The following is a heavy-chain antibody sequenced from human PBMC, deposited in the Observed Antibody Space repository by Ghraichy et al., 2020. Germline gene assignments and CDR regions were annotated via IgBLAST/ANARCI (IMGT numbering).Heavy chain of an antibody. CDR3: AKDVGDFYYYYYMDV. V-gene: IGHV3-23*01. CDR1: GFTFSTIA. Sequence: GESLNISCAASGFTFSTIAMTWVRQAPGKGLEWVSTISSAAVTYYADSVKGRFTISRDNSKNTLYLQMNSLRAEDTAVYYCAKDVGDFYYYYYMDVWGRGTTVTVSS. D-gene: IGHD4-17*01. J-gene: IGHJ6*03. CDR2: ISSAAVT.